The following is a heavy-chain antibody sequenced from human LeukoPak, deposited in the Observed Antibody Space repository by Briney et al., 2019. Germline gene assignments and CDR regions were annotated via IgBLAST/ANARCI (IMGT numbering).Heavy chain of an antibody. CDR2: ISGRSGTT. D-gene: IGHD2/OR15-2a*01. Sequence: PGGSLRLSCVASGFTFTSSAMSWVRQAPGKGLEWVSAISGRSGTTYYADSMKGRFTISRDNSKNTLYLQMNSLRAGDAAVYYCAKVGTVYFPLDFWGQGTLVTVSS. V-gene: IGHV3-23*01. CDR3: AKVGTVYFPLDF. CDR1: GFTFTSSA. J-gene: IGHJ4*02.